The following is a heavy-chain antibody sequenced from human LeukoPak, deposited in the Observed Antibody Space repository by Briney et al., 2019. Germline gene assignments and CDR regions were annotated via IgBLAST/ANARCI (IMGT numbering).Heavy chain of an antibody. CDR3: AKENCDFWSGYYTPSGMDV. D-gene: IGHD3-3*01. J-gene: IGHJ6*02. CDR2: ISGSGGST. V-gene: IGHV3-23*01. Sequence: GASLRLSCAASGFTFSSYAMSWVRQAPGKGLEWVSAISGSGGSTYYADSVKGRFTISRDNSKITLYLQMNSLRAEDTAVYYCAKENCDFWSGYYTPSGMDVWGQGTTVTVSS. CDR1: GFTFSSYA.